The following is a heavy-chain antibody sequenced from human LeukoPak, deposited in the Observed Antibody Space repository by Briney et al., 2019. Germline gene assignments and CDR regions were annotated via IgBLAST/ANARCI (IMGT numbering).Heavy chain of an antibody. CDR3: ARDRIVYYDSSGNYEFDY. CDR1: GYTFTGYY. J-gene: IGHJ4*02. CDR2: INTNTGNP. D-gene: IGHD3-22*01. V-gene: IGHV7-4-1*02. Sequence: GASVKVSCKASGYTFTGYYMHWVRQAPGQGLEWMGWINTNTGNPTYAQGFTGRFVFSLDTSVSTAYLQISSLKAEDTAVYYCARDRIVYYDSSGNYEFDYWGQGTLVTVSS.